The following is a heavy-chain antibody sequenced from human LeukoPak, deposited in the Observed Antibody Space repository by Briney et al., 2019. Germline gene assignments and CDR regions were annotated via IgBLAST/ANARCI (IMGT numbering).Heavy chain of an antibody. CDR3: ARGTIYCYDSSGYYYFDY. J-gene: IGHJ4*02. Sequence: ASVKVSCKASGYTFTGYYMHWVRQAPGQGLEWMGRINPNSGGTNYAQKFQGRVTMTRDTSISTAYMELSRLRSDDTAVYYCARGTIYCYDSSGYYYFDYWGQGTLVTVSS. D-gene: IGHD3-22*01. CDR1: GYTFTGYY. V-gene: IGHV1-2*06. CDR2: INPNSGGT.